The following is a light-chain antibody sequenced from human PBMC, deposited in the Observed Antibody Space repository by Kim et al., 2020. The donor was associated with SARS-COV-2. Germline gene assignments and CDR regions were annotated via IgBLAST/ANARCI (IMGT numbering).Light chain of an antibody. V-gene: IGKV1-39*01. J-gene: IGKJ4*01. CDR3: QQSYSSPVT. Sequence: DIQLTQSPSSLSASVGDRVTITCRASRSISTYLNWYQLKAGKAPQLLIFAASSLQSGVPTRFSGSGSGTEFTLTISGLHPEDFATYYCQQSYSSPVTFGGGTKVDIK. CDR1: RSISTY. CDR2: AAS.